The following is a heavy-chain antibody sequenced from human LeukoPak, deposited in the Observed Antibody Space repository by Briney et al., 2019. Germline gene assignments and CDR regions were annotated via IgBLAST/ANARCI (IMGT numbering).Heavy chain of an antibody. CDR2: IYTSGST. D-gene: IGHD6-19*01. Sequence: SQTLSLTCSVSGGSISSGAYYWSWIRQPAGEGLEWIGRIYTSGSTNYNPSLKSRVTISVDTSKNQFSLKLSSVTAADTAVYYCARHISVSYDAFDLWGRGTMVTVSS. V-gene: IGHV4-61*02. CDR1: GGSISSGAYY. CDR3: ARHISVSYDAFDL. J-gene: IGHJ3*01.